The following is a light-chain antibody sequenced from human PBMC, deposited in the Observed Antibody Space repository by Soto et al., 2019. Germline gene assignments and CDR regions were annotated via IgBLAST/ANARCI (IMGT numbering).Light chain of an antibody. Sequence: QSALTQPASVSRSPGQSITISCTGTSSDVGGYNYVSWYQQHPGKAPKFMIYDVSNRPSGVSNRFSGAKSGNTASLTISGLQAEDEADYYCSSYTTSNTRQIVFGTGTEVAVL. J-gene: IGLJ1*01. V-gene: IGLV2-14*01. CDR1: SSDVGGYNY. CDR2: DVS. CDR3: SSYTTSNTRQIV.